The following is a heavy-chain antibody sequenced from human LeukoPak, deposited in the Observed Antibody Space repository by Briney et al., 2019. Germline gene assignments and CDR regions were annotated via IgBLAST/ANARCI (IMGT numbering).Heavy chain of an antibody. D-gene: IGHD2-15*01. CDR2: ISSNGGST. CDR3: AREVALNVPFDY. CDR1: GFTFSSYA. Sequence: GGSLRLSCAASGFTFSSYAMHWVRQAPGKGLEYVSAISSNGGSTYYANSVKGRFTISRDNSKNTLYLQMGSLRAEDMAVYYCAREVALNVPFDYWGQGTLVTVSS. V-gene: IGHV3-64*01. J-gene: IGHJ4*02.